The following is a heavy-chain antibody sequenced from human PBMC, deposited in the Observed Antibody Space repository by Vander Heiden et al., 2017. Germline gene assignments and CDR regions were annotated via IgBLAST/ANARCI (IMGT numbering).Heavy chain of an antibody. CDR1: GFTFSNHG. CDR2: IWYDGSNK. D-gene: IGHD2-15*01. J-gene: IGHJ4*02. V-gene: IGHV3-33*01. CDR3: ARDKSATYFDY. Sequence: QVQMVESGGGVVQPGRSLRLSCAASGFTFSNHGMHGVRQAPGKGLEWVAIIWYDGSNKYYADSVKGRFTISRDNSKNTLYLQMNSLSAEDTAVYYCARDKSATYFDYWGQGTLVTVSS.